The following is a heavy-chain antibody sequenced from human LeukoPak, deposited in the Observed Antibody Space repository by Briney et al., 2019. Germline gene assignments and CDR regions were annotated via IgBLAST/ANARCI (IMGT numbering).Heavy chain of an antibody. J-gene: IGHJ4*02. Sequence: GGSLRLSCAASGISFSSYEMNWVRQAPGKGLEWISCISSSGTTMYYADSVKGRFTISRDNAKNSLYLQMNSLRAEDTAVYYCARGFRDTAMFLDYWGQGTLVSVSS. CDR1: GISFSSYE. V-gene: IGHV3-48*03. D-gene: IGHD5-18*01. CDR2: ISSSGTTM. CDR3: ARGFRDTAMFLDY.